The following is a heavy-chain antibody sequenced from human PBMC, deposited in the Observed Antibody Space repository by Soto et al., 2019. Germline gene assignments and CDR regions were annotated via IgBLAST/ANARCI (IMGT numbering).Heavy chain of an antibody. CDR1: GFTFSSYG. Sequence: QVQLVESGGGVVQPGRSLRLSCAASGFTFSSYGMHWVRQAPGKGLEWVAVISYDGSNKYYADSVKGRFTISRDNAQHTLYLQMNSLRAEDTAVYYCAKESVVVITDYWGQGTLVTVSS. CDR3: AKESVVVITDY. D-gene: IGHD3-22*01. J-gene: IGHJ4*02. CDR2: ISYDGSNK. V-gene: IGHV3-30*18.